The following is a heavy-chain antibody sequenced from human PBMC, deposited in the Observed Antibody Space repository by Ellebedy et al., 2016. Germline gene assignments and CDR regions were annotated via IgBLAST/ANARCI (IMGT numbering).Heavy chain of an antibody. CDR1: GFTFSTYW. Sequence: GGSLRLSCAASGFTFSTYWMYWVRQAPGKGLEWVASIKEDGSNKHYVDSVKGRFTISRDNAKNTLSLKMSSLRAEDTAVYYCAKWNGGWYAFEVWGQGTMVTVSS. V-gene: IGHV3-7*03. CDR2: IKEDGSNK. CDR3: AKWNGGWYAFEV. D-gene: IGHD6-19*01. J-gene: IGHJ3*01.